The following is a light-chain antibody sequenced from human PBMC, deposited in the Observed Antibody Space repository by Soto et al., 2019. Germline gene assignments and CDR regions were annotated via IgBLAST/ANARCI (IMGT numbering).Light chain of an antibody. J-gene: IGLJ2*01. V-gene: IGLV1-40*01. Sequence: QSVLTQPPSVSGVPGQMVTISCTGSSSNIGAGYDVHWYQQLPGTAPKLLIYGDINRPSGVPDRFSGSKSGTSASLAITGLQAEDEADYYCQSYDTSLHIIFGGGTKLTVL. CDR2: GDI. CDR1: SSNIGAGYD. CDR3: QSYDTSLHII.